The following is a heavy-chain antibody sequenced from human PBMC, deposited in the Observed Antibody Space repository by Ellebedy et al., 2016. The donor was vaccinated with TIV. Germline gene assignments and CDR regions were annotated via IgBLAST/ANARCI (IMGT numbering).Heavy chain of an antibody. Sequence: ASVKVSXXASGYTFTGYSMHWVRQAPGQGLEWMGWINANSGGTNYAQKFQGRVTMTRDTSISTAYMELSRLRSDDTAVYYCARILEGGGGSPSPNTPRNDYWGQGTLVTVSS. J-gene: IGHJ4*02. CDR3: ARILEGGGGSPSPNTPRNDY. CDR1: GYTFTGYS. D-gene: IGHD6-25*01. CDR2: INANSGGT. V-gene: IGHV1-2*02.